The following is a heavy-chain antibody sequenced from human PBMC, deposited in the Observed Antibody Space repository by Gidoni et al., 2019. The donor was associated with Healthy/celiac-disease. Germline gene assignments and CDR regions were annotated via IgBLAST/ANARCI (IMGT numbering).Heavy chain of an antibody. J-gene: IGHJ6*02. Sequence: QVQLVESGGGVVQPGRSLRLSCAASGFTFSSYGMHWVRQAPGKGLGWVAVIWYDGSNKYYADSVKGRFTISRDNSKNTLYLQMNSLRAEDTAVYYCARDSYSSGWYPYYYYGMDVWGQGTTVTVSS. CDR2: IWYDGSNK. CDR1: GFTFSSYG. V-gene: IGHV3-33*01. CDR3: ARDSYSSGWYPYYYYGMDV. D-gene: IGHD6-19*01.